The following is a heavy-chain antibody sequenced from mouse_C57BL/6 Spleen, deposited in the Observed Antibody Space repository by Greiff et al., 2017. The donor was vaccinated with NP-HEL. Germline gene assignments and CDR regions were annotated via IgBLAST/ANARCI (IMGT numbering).Heavy chain of an antibody. CDR2: IHPNSGST. CDR3: ARWETAQATNYFDY. CDR1: GYTFTSYW. V-gene: IGHV1-64*01. J-gene: IGHJ2*01. D-gene: IGHD3-2*02. Sequence: QVQLQQPGAELVKPGASVKLSCKASGYTFTSYWMHWVKQRPGQGLEWIGMIHPNSGSTNYNEKFQSKATLTVDKSSRTAYMQLSSLTSEDSAVYYCARWETAQATNYFDYWGQGTTLTVSS.